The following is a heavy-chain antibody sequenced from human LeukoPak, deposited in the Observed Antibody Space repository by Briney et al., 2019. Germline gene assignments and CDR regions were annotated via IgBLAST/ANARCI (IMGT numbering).Heavy chain of an antibody. D-gene: IGHD3-22*01. CDR3: ARRNYYDTSGYQFDY. J-gene: IGHJ4*02. CDR1: GGSFSGYY. V-gene: IGHV4-59*08. CDR2: IYYSGNT. Sequence: SETLSLTCAVYGGSFSGYYWSWIRQPPGKGLEWIGYIYYSGNTNYHSSLKSRVTISVDTSKNQFSLKLSSVTAADTAVYYCARRNYYDTSGYQFDYWGQGTLVTVSS.